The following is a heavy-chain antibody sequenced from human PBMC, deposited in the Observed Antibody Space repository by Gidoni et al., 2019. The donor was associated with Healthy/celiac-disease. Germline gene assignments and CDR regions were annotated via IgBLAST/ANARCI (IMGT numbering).Heavy chain of an antibody. J-gene: IGHJ3*02. D-gene: IGHD6-13*01. CDR3: VCIAAAGRAFDI. CDR1: GFTFSSYA. Sequence: EVQLVESGGGLVQPGGSLRLSGSASGFTFSSYAMPWVRQAPGKGLEYVSAISSNGGSTYYADSVKGRFTISRDNSKNTLYLQMSSLRAEDTAVYYCVCIAAAGRAFDIWGQGTMVTVSS. V-gene: IGHV3-64D*06. CDR2: ISSNGGST.